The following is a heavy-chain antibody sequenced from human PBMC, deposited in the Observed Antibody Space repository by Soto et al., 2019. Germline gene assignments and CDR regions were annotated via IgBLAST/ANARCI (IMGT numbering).Heavy chain of an antibody. J-gene: IGHJ4*02. CDR1: GFSFSSFW. V-gene: IGHV3-7*03. CDR2: IKQDGREK. CDR3: VRGYSDYTDYFDY. Sequence: EVQLVESGGGLVQPGGSLRLSCTTSGFSFSSFWMIWVRQAPGKGLEWVAIIKQDGREKHYVDSVKGRFTVSRDNAEKSLYLQMDSLRPDDTAVYYCVRGYSDYTDYFDYWGQGALVTVSS. D-gene: IGHD4-17*01.